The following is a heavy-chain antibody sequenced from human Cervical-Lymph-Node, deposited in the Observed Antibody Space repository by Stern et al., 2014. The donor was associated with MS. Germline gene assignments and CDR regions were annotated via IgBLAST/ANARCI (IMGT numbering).Heavy chain of an antibody. V-gene: IGHV1-69*04. CDR1: GGTFSTYA. Sequence: QVQLVQSGAEVKKPGSSVKVSCKASGGTFSTYAIAWGRQAPGQGLEWMGRIVPILEVADYAQRFQGRVTITADKSTTTVYMELSSLRSEDTAVYYCAKTQTIGSRSFDYWGQGTLVTVSS. D-gene: IGHD6-6*01. CDR3: AKTQTIGSRSFDY. J-gene: IGHJ4*02. CDR2: IVPILEVA.